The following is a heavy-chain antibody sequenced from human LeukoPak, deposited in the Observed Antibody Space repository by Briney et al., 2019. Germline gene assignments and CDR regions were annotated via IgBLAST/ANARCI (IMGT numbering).Heavy chain of an antibody. J-gene: IGHJ6*02. V-gene: IGHV3-49*04. CDR1: GFTFGDYA. CDR3: TREKVAGPKYYYYGMDV. Sequence: PGRSLRLSCTASGFTFGDYAMSWVRQAPGKGLEWVGFIRSKAYGGTTEYAASVKGRFTISRDDSKSIAYLQMNSLKTEDTAVYYCTREKVAGPKYYYYGMDVWGQGTTVTVSS. D-gene: IGHD6-19*01. CDR2: IRSKAYGGTT.